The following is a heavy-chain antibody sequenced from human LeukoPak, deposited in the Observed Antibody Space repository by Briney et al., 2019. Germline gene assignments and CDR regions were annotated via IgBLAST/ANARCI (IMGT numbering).Heavy chain of an antibody. D-gene: IGHD3-22*01. Sequence: SETLSLTCTVSGGSISSYYWSWIRRPAGKGLEWIGRIYTSGSTNYNPSLKSRVTMSVDTSKNQFSLKLSSVTAADTAVYYCARLWINYYDSSGYAFDIWGQGTMVTVSS. J-gene: IGHJ3*02. CDR3: ARLWINYYDSSGYAFDI. V-gene: IGHV4-4*07. CDR2: IYTSGST. CDR1: GGSISSYY.